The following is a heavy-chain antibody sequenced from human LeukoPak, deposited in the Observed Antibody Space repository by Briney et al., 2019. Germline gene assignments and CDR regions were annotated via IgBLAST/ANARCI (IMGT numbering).Heavy chain of an antibody. Sequence: GASVKVSCKTSGYNFTTYFITWVRQAPGQGLEWMGWISPYNGHTKYAHNLQGRVTMTTDTSTTTAFMELRSLMSEDTAVYYCAREGVSRKFDSWGQGTLVTVSS. D-gene: IGHD5/OR15-5a*01. V-gene: IGHV1-18*04. CDR1: GYNFTTYF. CDR3: AREGVSRKFDS. J-gene: IGHJ5*01. CDR2: ISPYNGHT.